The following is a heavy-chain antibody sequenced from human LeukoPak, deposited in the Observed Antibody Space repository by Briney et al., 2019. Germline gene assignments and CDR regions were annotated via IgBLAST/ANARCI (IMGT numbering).Heavy chain of an antibody. CDR3: ACIAVAGTGSDY. Sequence: SGGSLRLSCAASGFTFSCYWMHWVRQAPGKGLVWVSRINSDGSSTSYADSVKGRFTISRDNAKNTLYLQMNSLRAEDTAVYYCACIAVAGTGSDYWGQGAPVTVSS. CDR2: INSDGSST. J-gene: IGHJ4*02. D-gene: IGHD6-19*01. CDR1: GFTFSCYW. V-gene: IGHV3-74*01.